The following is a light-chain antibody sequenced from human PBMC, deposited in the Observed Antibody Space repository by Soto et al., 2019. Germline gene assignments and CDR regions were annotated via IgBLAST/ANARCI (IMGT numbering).Light chain of an antibody. Sequence: DIQMTQSPSPPSSSIGDKITITFRASQSMNDWLAWYQQKPGKAPKVLIYDASSLQSGVPSRFSGSGSGTEFTLTIDSLQPDDVATYYCLRYNAFSQTFGQGTKVDIK. CDR2: DAS. J-gene: IGKJ1*01. CDR3: LRYNAFSQT. CDR1: QSMNDW. V-gene: IGKV1-5*01.